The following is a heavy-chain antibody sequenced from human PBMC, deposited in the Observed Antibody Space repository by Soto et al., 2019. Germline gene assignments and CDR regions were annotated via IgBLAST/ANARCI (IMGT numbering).Heavy chain of an antibody. CDR3: ARGGSGGIAVVGTSFDY. CDR1: GGSISSSSYY. CDR2: IYYSGST. J-gene: IGHJ4*02. Sequence: SETLSLTCTVSGGSISSSSYYWGWIRQPPGKGLEWIGTIYYSGSTYYNPSLKSRVTISVDTSKNQFSLKLSSVTAADTAVYYCARGGSGGIAVVGTSFDYWGQGTLVTVSS. D-gene: IGHD6-19*01. V-gene: IGHV4-39*01.